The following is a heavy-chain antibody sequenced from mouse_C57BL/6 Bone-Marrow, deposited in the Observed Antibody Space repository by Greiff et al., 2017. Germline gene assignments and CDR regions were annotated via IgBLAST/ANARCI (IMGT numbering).Heavy chain of an antibody. J-gene: IGHJ2*01. V-gene: IGHV3-6*01. CDR3: ARGGD. CDR2: ISYDGSN. CDR1: GYSITSGYY. Sequence: DVHLVESGPGLVKPSQSLSLTCSVTGYSITSGYYWNWIRQFPGNKLEWMGYISYDGSNNYNPSLKNRISITRDTSKNQFFLKLNSVTTGDTATYYCARGGDWGQGTTLTVSS.